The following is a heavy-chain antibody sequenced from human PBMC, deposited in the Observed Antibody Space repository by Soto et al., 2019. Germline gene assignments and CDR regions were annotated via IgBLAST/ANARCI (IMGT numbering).Heavy chain of an antibody. V-gene: IGHV3-33*01. J-gene: IGHJ4*02. CDR3: ARDPGNDADIDY. CDR1: GFTFSNYG. D-gene: IGHD1-1*01. Sequence: QVQLVESGGGVVQPGRSLRLSCAASGFTFSNYGLHWVRQAPGKGLEWVAVIWHEGKNKNYADSVKGRFTVSRDNSKYRLYLHMNSLRAEDTAVYHCARDPGNDADIDYWGQGTLVTVSS. CDR2: IWHEGKNK.